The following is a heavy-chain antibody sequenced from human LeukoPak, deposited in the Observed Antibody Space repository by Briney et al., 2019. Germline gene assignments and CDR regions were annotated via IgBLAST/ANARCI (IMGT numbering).Heavy chain of an antibody. CDR1: GGSISSSSYY. J-gene: IGHJ5*02. CDR3: ARGRKEIYYGPGSYSLGWFDP. D-gene: IGHD3-10*01. CDR2: INHSGGT. V-gene: IGHV4-39*07. Sequence: SETLSLTCTVSGGSISSSSYYWGWIRQPPEKGLEWIGEINHSGGTDYNSSLKSRVTISLNTSKNQISLKLSSVTAADTALYYCARGRKEIYYGPGSYSLGWFDPWGQGTLVTVSS.